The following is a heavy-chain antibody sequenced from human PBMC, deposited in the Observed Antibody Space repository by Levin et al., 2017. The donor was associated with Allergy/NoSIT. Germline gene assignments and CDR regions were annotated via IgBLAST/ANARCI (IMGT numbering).Heavy chain of an antibody. V-gene: IGHV3-30-3*01. CDR1: GFTFSSYA. CDR2: ISYDGSNK. Sequence: GESLKISCAASGFTFSSYAMHWVRQAPGKGLEWVAVISYDGSNKYYADSVKGRFTISRDNSKNTLYLQMNSLRAEDTAVYYCARDEGSGYGEVYWGQGTLVTVSS. J-gene: IGHJ4*02. CDR3: ARDEGSGYGEVY. D-gene: IGHD4-17*01.